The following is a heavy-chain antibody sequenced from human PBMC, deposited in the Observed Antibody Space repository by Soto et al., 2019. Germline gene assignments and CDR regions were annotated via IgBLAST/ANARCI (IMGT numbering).Heavy chain of an antibody. Sequence: SETLSLRCAISGDRGSHDSAAWNWIRQSPARGLEWLGRTCSRFKCSNDSAVPVKSRIAINPDTSKNQFSLQLFSVTPEDTAVYYCAGVTWFCGMDVWGQGTPVTVSS. D-gene: IGHD3-10*01. V-gene: IGHV6-1*01. CDR1: GDRGSHDSAA. J-gene: IGHJ6*02. CDR2: TCSRFKCSN. CDR3: AGVTWFCGMDV.